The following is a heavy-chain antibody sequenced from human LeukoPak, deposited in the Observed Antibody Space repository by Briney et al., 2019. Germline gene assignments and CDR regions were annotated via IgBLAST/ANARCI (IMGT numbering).Heavy chain of an antibody. Sequence: ASVKVSCKASGYTFTNYDINWVRQATGHGLEWMGWMNPNSGNTGYAQKFQGRVTMTRNTSISTAYMELSSLRSEDTALYYYARALRYSSGWYTESGYWGQGTLVTVSS. CDR2: MNPNSGNT. CDR3: ARALRYSSGWYTESGY. D-gene: IGHD6-19*01. V-gene: IGHV1-8*01. CDR1: GYTFTNYD. J-gene: IGHJ4*02.